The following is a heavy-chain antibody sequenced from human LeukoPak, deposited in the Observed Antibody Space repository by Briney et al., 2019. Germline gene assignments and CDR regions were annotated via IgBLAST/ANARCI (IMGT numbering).Heavy chain of an antibody. Sequence: SETLSLTCAVYGGSFSGYYWSWIRQPPGKGLEWIGEINHSGSTNYNPSLKSRVTISVDTSKNQFSLKLSSVTAADTAVYYCARGRLYDSSGYSTANFDYWGQGTLVTVSS. V-gene: IGHV4-34*01. CDR1: GGSFSGYY. CDR3: ARGRLYDSSGYSTANFDY. CDR2: INHSGST. D-gene: IGHD3-22*01. J-gene: IGHJ4*02.